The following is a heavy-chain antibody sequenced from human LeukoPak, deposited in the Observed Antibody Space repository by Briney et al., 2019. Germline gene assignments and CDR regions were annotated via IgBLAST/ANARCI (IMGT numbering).Heavy chain of an antibody. V-gene: IGHV3-23*01. CDR2: ISGSGGST. CDR1: GFTFSSYA. Sequence: GGSLRLSCAASGFTFSSYAMSWVRQAPGKGLEWVSAISGSGGSTYYADSVKGRFTISRDNSKNTLYLQMNSLRAEDTAVYYCAKTTPFDFWSGLNWFDPWGQGTLVTVSS. CDR3: AKTTPFDFWSGLNWFDP. J-gene: IGHJ5*02. D-gene: IGHD3-3*01.